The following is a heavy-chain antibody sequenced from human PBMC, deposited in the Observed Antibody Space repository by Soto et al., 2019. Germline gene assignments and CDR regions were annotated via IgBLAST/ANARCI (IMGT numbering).Heavy chain of an antibody. CDR1: GYSFTSYW. J-gene: IGHJ3*02. V-gene: IGHV5-51*01. D-gene: IGHD3-22*01. CDR3: ARTTTYYYDSSGYSPSLAFDI. Sequence: PGESLKISCKGSGYSFTSYWIGWVRQMPGKGLEWIGIIYPGDSDTRYSPSFQGQVTISADKSISTAYLQWSSLKASDTAMYYCARTTTYYYDSSGYSPSLAFDIWGQGTMVTVSS. CDR2: IYPGDSDT.